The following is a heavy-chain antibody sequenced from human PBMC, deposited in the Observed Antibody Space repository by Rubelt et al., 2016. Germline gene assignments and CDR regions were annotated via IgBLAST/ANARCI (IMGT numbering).Heavy chain of an antibody. CDR3: TTGYADYGDPFDY. V-gene: IGHV3-15*01. Sequence: GKGLEWVGRIKSKTDGGTTDYAAPVKGRFTISRDDSKNTLYLQMNSLKTEDTAVYYCTTGYADYGDPFDYWGQGTLVTVSS. J-gene: IGHJ4*02. CDR2: IKSKTDGGTT. D-gene: IGHD4-17*01.